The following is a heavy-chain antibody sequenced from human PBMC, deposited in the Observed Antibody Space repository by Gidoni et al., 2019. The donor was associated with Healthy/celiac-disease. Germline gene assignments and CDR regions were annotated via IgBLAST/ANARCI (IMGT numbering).Heavy chain of an antibody. J-gene: IGHJ6*02. CDR2: IWYDGSNK. CDR1: GFTFSSYG. Sequence: QVQLVESGGGVVQPGRSLRLSCAASGFTFSSYGLHWVRQAPGKGLEGVAVIWYDGSNKYYADSVKGRFTISRDNSKNTLYLQMNSLRAEDTAVYYCARSLTMVRGVFQNPYYYYGMDVWGQGTTVTVSS. V-gene: IGHV3-33*01. D-gene: IGHD3-10*01. CDR3: ARSLTMVRGVFQNPYYYYGMDV.